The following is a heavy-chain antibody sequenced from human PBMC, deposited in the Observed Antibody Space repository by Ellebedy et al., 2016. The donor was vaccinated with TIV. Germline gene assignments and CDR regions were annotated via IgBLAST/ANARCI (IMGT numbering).Heavy chain of an antibody. CDR1: GGSISSSSYY. CDR2: IYYSGNT. J-gene: IGHJ4*02. CDR3: ARHSQPAAGDY. Sequence: MPGGSLRLSCTVSGGSISSSSYYWGWIRQPPGKGLEWIGSIYYSGNTYYNPSLKSRVTISGDTSKNQFSLKLTSLTAADTAVYYCARHSQPAAGDYWGQGTLVTVSS. V-gene: IGHV4-39*01. D-gene: IGHD6-13*01.